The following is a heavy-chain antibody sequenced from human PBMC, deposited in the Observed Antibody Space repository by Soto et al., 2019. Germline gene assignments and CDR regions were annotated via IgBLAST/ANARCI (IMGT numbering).Heavy chain of an antibody. D-gene: IGHD6-19*01. CDR2: ISGSGGST. CDR1: GFTFSSYA. CDR3: AKGPYSSGWYTHFDY. J-gene: IGHJ4*02. V-gene: IGHV3-23*01. Sequence: EVQLLESGGGLVQPGGSLRLSCAASGFTFSSYAMSWVRQAPGKGLEWVSAISGSGGSTYYADSVKGRFTISRDNSKNTLYLQMNSLRADDTAVYYCAKGPYSSGWYTHFDYWGQGTLVTVSS.